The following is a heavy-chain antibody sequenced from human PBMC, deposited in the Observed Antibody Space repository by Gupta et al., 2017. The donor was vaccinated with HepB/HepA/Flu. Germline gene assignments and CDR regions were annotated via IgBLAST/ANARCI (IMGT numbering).Heavy chain of an antibody. CDR1: GGTFSSYA. D-gene: IGHD6-13*01. V-gene: IGHV1-69*04. CDR3: ARSPGEQQLDPFDEYFQH. Sequence: QVQLVQSGAEVKKPGSSVKVSCKASGGTFSSYAISWVRQAPGQGLEWMGRIIPILGIANYAQKFQGRVTITADKSTSTAYMELSSLRSEDTAVYYCARSPGEQQLDPFDEYFQHWGQGTLVTVSS. J-gene: IGHJ1*01. CDR2: IIPILGIA.